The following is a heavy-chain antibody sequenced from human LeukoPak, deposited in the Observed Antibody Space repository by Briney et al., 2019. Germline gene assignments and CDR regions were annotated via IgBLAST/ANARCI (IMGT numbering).Heavy chain of an antibody. CDR2: IYYSGST. J-gene: IGHJ4*02. D-gene: IGHD2-21*01. Sequence: SETLSLSCTVSGGSISTYSWNWLRHPPGKGLEWIGYIYYSGSTNYNPSLKSRVTISVDTSKNQLSLKLSSVTAADTAVYYCARGFYSPAAFGYWGQGTLVTVSS. CDR3: ARGFYSPAAFGY. CDR1: GGSISTYS. V-gene: IGHV4-59*01.